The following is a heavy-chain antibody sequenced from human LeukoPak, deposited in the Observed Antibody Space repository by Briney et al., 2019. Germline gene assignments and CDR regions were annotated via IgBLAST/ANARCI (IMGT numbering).Heavy chain of an antibody. CDR3: ARNYYGSGHFDY. D-gene: IGHD3-10*01. Sequence: PGGSLRLSCAASGFTFSSYAMHGVRQAPGKGLEWVAVISYDGSNKYYADSVKGRFTISRDNSKNTLYLQMNSLRAEDTAVYYCARNYYGSGHFDYWGQGTLVTVSS. CDR1: GFTFSSYA. J-gene: IGHJ4*02. V-gene: IGHV3-30*04. CDR2: ISYDGSNK.